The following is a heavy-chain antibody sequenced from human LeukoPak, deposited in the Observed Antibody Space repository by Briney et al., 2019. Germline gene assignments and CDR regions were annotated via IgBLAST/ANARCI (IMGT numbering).Heavy chain of an antibody. D-gene: IGHD3-9*01. CDR1: GFTFSSYW. CDR3: ASGYYDILTGYLPEVVYY. V-gene: IGHV3-7*01. Sequence: PGGSLRLSCAASGFTFSSYWMSWVRQAPGKGLEWVANIKQDGSEKYYVDSVKGRFTISRDNAKNSLYLQMNSLRAEDTAVYYCASGYYDILTGYLPEVVYYWGQGTLVTVSS. CDR2: IKQDGSEK. J-gene: IGHJ4*02.